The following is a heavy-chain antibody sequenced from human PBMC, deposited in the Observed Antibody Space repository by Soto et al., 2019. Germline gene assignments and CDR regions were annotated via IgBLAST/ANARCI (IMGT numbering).Heavy chain of an antibody. D-gene: IGHD3-22*01. CDR3: ARGVHYDSSGYYDFY. CDR1: GGTFSTYA. V-gene: IGHV1-69*01. CDR2: IIPLFGTA. J-gene: IGHJ4*02. Sequence: QVQLVQSGAEVKKPGSSVKVSCKASGGTFSTYAIDWVRQAPGQGIEWMGGIIPLFGTAKYAQNFQGRITITADESTNTAYMELRILRSQDTAVYDCARGVHYDSSGYYDFYWGQGTLVTVSS.